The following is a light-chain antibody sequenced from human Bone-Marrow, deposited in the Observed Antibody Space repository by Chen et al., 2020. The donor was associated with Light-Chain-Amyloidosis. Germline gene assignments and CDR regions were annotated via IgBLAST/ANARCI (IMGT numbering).Light chain of an antibody. J-gene: IGLJ3*02. Sequence: SYVLTQPSSVSVAPGQTATIACGGNNIGSTSVHWYQQTPGQAPLLVVYDDSDRPSGIPERLSGANSGNTATLAISRVEAGDEAEYYCQVWDRSRDRPVFGGGTKLTVL. V-gene: IGLV3-21*02. CDR1: NIGSTS. CDR2: DDS. CDR3: QVWDRSRDRPV.